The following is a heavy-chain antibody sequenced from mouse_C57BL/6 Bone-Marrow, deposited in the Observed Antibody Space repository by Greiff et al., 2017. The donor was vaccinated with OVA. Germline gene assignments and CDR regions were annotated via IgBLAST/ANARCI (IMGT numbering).Heavy chain of an antibody. J-gene: IGHJ1*03. CDR3: ARDACDYDYDGPPYWYFDV. CDR2: SRNKANDYTT. D-gene: IGHD2-4*01. Sequence: EVKLVESGGGLVQSGRSLRLSCATSGFTFSDFYMEWVRQAPGKGLEWIAASRNKANDYTTEYSASVKGRFIVSRDTSQSILYLQMNALRAEDTAIYYCARDACDYDYDGPPYWYFDVWGTGTTVTVSS. V-gene: IGHV7-1*01. CDR1: GFTFSDFY.